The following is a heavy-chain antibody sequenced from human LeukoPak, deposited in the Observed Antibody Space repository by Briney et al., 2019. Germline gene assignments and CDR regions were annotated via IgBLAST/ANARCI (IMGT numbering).Heavy chain of an antibody. CDR1: GYTFTSYD. D-gene: IGHD3-9*01. V-gene: IGHV1-8*01. CDR3: ARARYFDQPNDY. J-gene: IGHJ4*02. CDR2: MNPNSGNT. Sequence: ASVKVSCKASGYTFTSYDINWVRQATGQGLEWMGWMNPNSGNTGYAQKFQGRVTMTRNTSISTAYMELSSLRSEDTAVYYCARARYFDQPNDYWGQGTLVTVSS.